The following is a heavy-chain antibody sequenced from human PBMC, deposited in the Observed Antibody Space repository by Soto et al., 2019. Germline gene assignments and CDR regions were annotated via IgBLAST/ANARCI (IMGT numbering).Heavy chain of an antibody. CDR2: IIPIFGTA. CDR3: AREGMDYGSGTWFV. Sequence: SVKVSCKASGGTFSSYAISWVRQAPGQGLEWMGGIIPIFGTANYAQKFQGRVTITADKSTSTAYMELSSLRSEDTAVYYCAREGMDYGSGTWFVWGQGTTVTVSS. V-gene: IGHV1-69*06. J-gene: IGHJ6*02. CDR1: GGTFSSYA. D-gene: IGHD3-10*01.